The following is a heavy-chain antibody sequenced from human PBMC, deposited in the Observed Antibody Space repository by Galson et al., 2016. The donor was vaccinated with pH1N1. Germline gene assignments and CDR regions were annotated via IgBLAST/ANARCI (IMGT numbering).Heavy chain of an antibody. V-gene: IGHV5-51*01. CDR2: VYPGDSDT. CDR1: GYSFTGYW. D-gene: IGHD5-24*01. CDR3: ARYIDGYKITASFDH. Sequence: QSGAEVKKSGESLKISCRSSGYSFTGYWLAWVRQVPGNGLEWMGAVYPGDSDTRYSPSFEGQVTISADNSINTAYLQWSSLKASDTAIYYCARYIDGYKITASFDHWGQGTLVTVSS. J-gene: IGHJ4*02.